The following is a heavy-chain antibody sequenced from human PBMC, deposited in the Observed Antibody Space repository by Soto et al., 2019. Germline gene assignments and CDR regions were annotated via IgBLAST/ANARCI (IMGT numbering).Heavy chain of an antibody. D-gene: IGHD3-3*01. CDR3: AHRVLRTVFGLVTTTAIYFDF. CDR2: IYWDDDK. CDR1: GFSLTTSGVG. J-gene: IGHJ4*02. Sequence: QITLNESGPTLVKPTQTLTLTCTFSGFSLTTSGVGVGWIRQSPGKAPAWLALIYWDDDKRYSPSLKSRLTITKDTSKNQVVLTIANLDPADTATYYCAHRVLRTVFGLVTTTAIYFDFWGQGTPVAVSS. V-gene: IGHV2-5*02.